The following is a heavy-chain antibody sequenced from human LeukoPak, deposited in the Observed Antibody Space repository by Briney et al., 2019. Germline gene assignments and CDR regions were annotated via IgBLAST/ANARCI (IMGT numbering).Heavy chain of an antibody. CDR2: INHSGST. CDR3: ARGLGRD. Sequence: SETLSLTCAVYGGSFSGYYWSWIRQPPGKGLEWIGEINHSGSTNYNPSLKSRVTISVDTSRNQFSLKLSSVTAADTAVYYCARGLGRDWGQGTLVAVSS. J-gene: IGHJ4*02. CDR1: GGSFSGYY. V-gene: IGHV4-34*01.